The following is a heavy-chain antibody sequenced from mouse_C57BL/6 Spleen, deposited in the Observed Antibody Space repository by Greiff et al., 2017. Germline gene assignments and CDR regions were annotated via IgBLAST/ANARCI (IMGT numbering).Heavy chain of an antibody. CDR1: GYTFTDYE. D-gene: IGHD1-1*01. V-gene: IGHV1-15*01. Sequence: QVQLQQSGAELVRPGASVTLSCKASGYTFTDYEMHWVKQTPVHGLEWIGAIDPETGGTAYNQKFKGKAILTADKSSSTAYMELRSLTSEASAVYYCTRNAGSSLPFDYWGQGTTLTVSS. CDR2: IDPETGGT. J-gene: IGHJ2*01. CDR3: TRNAGSSLPFDY.